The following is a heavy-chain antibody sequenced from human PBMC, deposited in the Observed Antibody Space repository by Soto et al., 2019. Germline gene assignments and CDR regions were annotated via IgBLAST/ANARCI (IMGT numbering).Heavy chain of an antibody. CDR1: GGSFSGYY. CDR2: INHSGST. V-gene: IGHV4-34*01. D-gene: IGHD6-19*01. J-gene: IGHJ4*02. Sequence: QVQLQQWGAGLLKPSETLSLTCAVYGGSFSGYYWSWIRQPPGKGLEWIGEINHSGSTNYNPSLKSRVTISVDTSTNQFSLKLTSVTAADTAVFYCARCLAVAGRILDYWGQGTLVTVSS. CDR3: ARCLAVAGRILDY.